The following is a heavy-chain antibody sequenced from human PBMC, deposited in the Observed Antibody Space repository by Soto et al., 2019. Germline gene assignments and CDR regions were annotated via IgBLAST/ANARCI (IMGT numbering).Heavy chain of an antibody. CDR1: GGSISSYY. D-gene: IGHD3-3*01. Sequence: PXETLSLTCTVAGGSISSYYWSWIRQPPGKGLEWIGYIYYSGSTNYNPSLKSRVTISVDTSKNQFSLKLSSVTAADTAVYYCAREGHDFWSGLPDGMDVWGQGTTVTVSS. CDR2: IYYSGST. J-gene: IGHJ6*02. CDR3: AREGHDFWSGLPDGMDV. V-gene: IGHV4-59*01.